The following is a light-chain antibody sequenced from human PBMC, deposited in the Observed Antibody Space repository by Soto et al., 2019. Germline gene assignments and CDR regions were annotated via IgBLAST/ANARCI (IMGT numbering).Light chain of an antibody. J-gene: IGLJ7*01. V-gene: IGLV2-23*01. Sequence: QSVLTQPASVSGSPGQSITISCTGSSSAVGSYRFVSWYQHHPGKVPKLIIYEGGKRPSGVSNRFSGSEPGNTASLTISGLQAEDEADYYCGSSAPSRTFVFGIGTQLTVL. CDR1: SSAVGSYRF. CDR2: EGG. CDR3: GSSAPSRTFV.